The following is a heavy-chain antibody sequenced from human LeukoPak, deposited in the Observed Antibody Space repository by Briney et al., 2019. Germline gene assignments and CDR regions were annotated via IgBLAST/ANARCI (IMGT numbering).Heavy chain of an antibody. J-gene: IGHJ4*02. Sequence: GGSLRLSCAAFGFTFSSYNMNRVRQAPGKGLEWVSYISSSGTTIYYADSVKGRFTISRDNAENSLFLQMNSLRAEDTAVYYCARNGFESSGYYEIDSWGQGTLVTVSS. V-gene: IGHV3-48*01. CDR1: GFTFSSYN. D-gene: IGHD3-22*01. CDR2: ISSSGTTI. CDR3: ARNGFESSGYYEIDS.